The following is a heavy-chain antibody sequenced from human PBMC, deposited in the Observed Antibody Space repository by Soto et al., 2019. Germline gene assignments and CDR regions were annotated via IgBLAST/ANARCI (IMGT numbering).Heavy chain of an antibody. J-gene: IGHJ6*02. CDR3: ARDYVDIVATADLDYGMDV. D-gene: IGHD5-12*01. V-gene: IGHV1-18*01. CDR2: ISAYNGNT. Sequence: GASVKVSCKASGYTFTSYGISWVRQAPGQGLEWMGWISAYNGNTNYAQKLQGRVTMTTDTSTSTAYMELRSLRSDDTAVYYCARDYVDIVATADLDYGMDVWGQGTTVTVSS. CDR1: GYTFTSYG.